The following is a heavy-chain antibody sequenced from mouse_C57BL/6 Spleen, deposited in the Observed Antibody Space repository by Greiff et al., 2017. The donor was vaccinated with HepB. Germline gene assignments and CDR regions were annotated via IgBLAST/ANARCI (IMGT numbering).Heavy chain of an antibody. V-gene: IGHV1-81*01. D-gene: IGHD1-1*01. CDR2: IYPRSGNT. CDR1: VYTFPTYG. J-gene: IGHJ1*03. Sequence: VQLQQSGAELASPGASVKLSCKASVYTFPTYGISWVKQRTGQGLGWIGEIYPRSGNTYYNEKYKGKATLTADKSSSPAYMELRSLTSEDSAVYFCARGYYGSSRYWYFDVWGTGTTATVSS. CDR3: ARGYYGSSRYWYFDV.